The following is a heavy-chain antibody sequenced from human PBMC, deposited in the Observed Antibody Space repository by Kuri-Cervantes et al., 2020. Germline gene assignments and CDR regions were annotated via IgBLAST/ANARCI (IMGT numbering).Heavy chain of an antibody. CDR1: GFTFSSYG. V-gene: IGHV3-30*03. Sequence: GGSLRLSCAASGFTFSSYGMHWVRQAPGKGLEWVAVISYDGSNKYYADSVKGRFTISRDNAKNSLYLQMNSLRAEDTAVYYCARWFSFSFDYWGQGTLVTVSS. CDR3: ARWFSFSFDY. CDR2: ISYDGSNK. J-gene: IGHJ4*02. D-gene: IGHD3-16*02.